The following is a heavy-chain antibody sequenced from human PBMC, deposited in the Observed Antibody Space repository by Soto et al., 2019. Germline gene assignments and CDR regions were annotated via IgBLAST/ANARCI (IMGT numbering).Heavy chain of an antibody. CDR3: ARVTVKRAYYYGSGRQTFDD. D-gene: IGHD3-10*01. J-gene: IGHJ4*02. Sequence: SETLSLTCAVYGGSFSGYYWSWIRQPPGKGLEWIGEINHSGSTNYNPSLKSRVTISVDTSKNQFSLKLSSVTAADTAVYYCARVTVKRAYYYGSGRQTFDDWGKGTPVTVSS. V-gene: IGHV4-34*01. CDR2: INHSGST. CDR1: GGSFSGYY.